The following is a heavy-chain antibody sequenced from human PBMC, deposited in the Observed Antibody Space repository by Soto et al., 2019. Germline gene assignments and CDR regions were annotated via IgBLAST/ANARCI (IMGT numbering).Heavy chain of an antibody. CDR2: IVPMFGTA. D-gene: IGHD3-22*01. CDR3: ARVRDYYDSPFDH. V-gene: IGHV1-69*01. J-gene: IGHJ4*02. Sequence: QVQLVQSGTEVKKPGSSVKVSCNASGDSFSSYAMSWVRQAPGQGLEWMGGIVPMFGTANYAQKFQGRITITADESTRTAYMKLSSLTSEDTAVYYCARVRDYYDSPFDHWGQGTLVTVSS. CDR1: GDSFSSYA.